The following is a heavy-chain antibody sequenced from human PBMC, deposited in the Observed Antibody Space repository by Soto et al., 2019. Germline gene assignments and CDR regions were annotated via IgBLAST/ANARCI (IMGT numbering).Heavy chain of an antibody. CDR1: GLTFSKYD. J-gene: IGHJ4*01. D-gene: IGHD3-22*01. V-gene: IGHV3-23*01. CDR3: ANRNYYDSSGYTYPYFDF. CDR2: ISGTGDST. Sequence: EVQLLESGGGLVQPGVSLRLSCAASGLTFSKYDMNWVRQAPGKGLDWVSGISGTGDSTYYADSVQGRFTVSRDNSKNTLYLQMTSLSAEATAVYYCANRNYYDSSGYTYPYFDFWGKGTLVTVAS.